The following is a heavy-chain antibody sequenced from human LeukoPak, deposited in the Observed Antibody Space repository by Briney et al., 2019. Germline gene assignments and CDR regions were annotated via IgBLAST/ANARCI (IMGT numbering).Heavy chain of an antibody. J-gene: IGHJ4*02. CDR1: GFTFSSYA. CDR2: ISGSGGST. Sequence: GGSLRLSCAASGFTFSSYAMSWVRQAPGKGLEWVSAISGSGGSTYYADSVKGRFTISRDNSKNTLYLQMNSLRAEDTAVYYCAINRNYYDSSGYREVDYWGQGTLVTVSS. D-gene: IGHD3-22*01. CDR3: AINRNYYDSSGYREVDY. V-gene: IGHV3-23*01.